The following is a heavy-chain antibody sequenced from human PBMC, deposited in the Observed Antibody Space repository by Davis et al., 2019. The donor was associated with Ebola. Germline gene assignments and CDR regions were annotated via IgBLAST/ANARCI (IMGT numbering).Heavy chain of an antibody. V-gene: IGHV4-39*07. CDR3: SRMATTYYYYYGMDV. CDR2: IYHCGST. CDR1: GGSISSGGYY. Sequence: SETLSLTCTVPGGSISSGGYYWSWIRQPPGKGLEWIGEIYHCGSTNYNPSLKSPVTISVDKSKNQFSLKLSSVTAADTAVYYCSRMATTYYYYYGMDVWGKGTTVTVSS. D-gene: IGHD5-12*01. J-gene: IGHJ6*04.